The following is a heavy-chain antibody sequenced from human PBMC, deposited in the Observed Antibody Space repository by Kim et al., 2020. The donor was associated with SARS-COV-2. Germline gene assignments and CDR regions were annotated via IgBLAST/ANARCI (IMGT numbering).Heavy chain of an antibody. J-gene: IGHJ4*02. CDR1: GFTFSSYS. Sequence: GGSLRLSCAASGFTFSSYSMNWVRQAPGKGLEWVSSISSSSSYIYYADSVKGRFTISRDNAKDSLYLQMNSLRAEDTAVYYCARDIVQTSIPGIAAAGFDYWGQGTLVTVSS. CDR2: ISSSSSYI. V-gene: IGHV3-21*01. D-gene: IGHD6-13*01. CDR3: ARDIVQTSIPGIAAAGFDY.